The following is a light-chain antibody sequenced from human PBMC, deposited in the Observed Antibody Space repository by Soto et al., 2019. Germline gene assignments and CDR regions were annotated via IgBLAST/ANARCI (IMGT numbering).Light chain of an antibody. CDR1: QDISNY. V-gene: IGKV1-33*01. CDR3: QHYDNLPFT. J-gene: IGKJ4*01. CDR2: DAS. Sequence: DIQITQSPSSLSASVGDRVTITCQASQDISNYLNWYQQKPRKAPKLLIYDASNLETGVPSRFSGSGPVTDFNFTISSLQPEDIATYYCQHYDNLPFTFGGGTKVEIK.